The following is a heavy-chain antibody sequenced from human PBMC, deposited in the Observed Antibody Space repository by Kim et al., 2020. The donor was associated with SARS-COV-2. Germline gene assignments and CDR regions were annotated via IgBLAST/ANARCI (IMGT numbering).Heavy chain of an antibody. V-gene: IGHV4-61*01. CDR3: ARAPNDFWSGYPYYFYY. J-gene: IGHJ4*02. D-gene: IGHD3-3*01. CDR2: IYYSGNT. CDR1: GGSVSSGSYF. Sequence: SETLSLTCTVSGGSVSSGSYFWSWIRQPPGKGLEWIGYIYYSGNTNYNPSLKSRVTMSVDTSKNQFSLKLRSVTAADTAVYYCARAPNDFWSGYPYYFYYWGQGTLVTVSS.